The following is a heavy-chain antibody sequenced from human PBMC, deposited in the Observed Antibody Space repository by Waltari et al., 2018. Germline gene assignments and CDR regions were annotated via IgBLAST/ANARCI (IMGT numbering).Heavy chain of an antibody. J-gene: IGHJ3*02. CDR2: ISNTVNT. Sequence: QVQLQESGPGLVKPSGTLSLTCTVSGGPINRYYWTWSRQSPAKGLEWIGYISNTVNTNSTPSLESRVSISVDRSKNQFSLNLRSVTTADTAVYYCARGGHSYDYTCYWDALEIWGRGRMVTVSS. D-gene: IGHD3-22*01. V-gene: IGHV4-59*01. CDR3: ARGGHSYDYTCYWDALEI. CDR1: GGPINRYY.